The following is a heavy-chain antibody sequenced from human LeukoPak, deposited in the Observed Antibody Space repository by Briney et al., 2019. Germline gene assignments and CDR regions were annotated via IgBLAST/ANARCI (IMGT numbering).Heavy chain of an antibody. Sequence: ASVTVSCKASGYTFTSYYMHWVRQAPGQGLEWMGIINPSGGSTSYAQKFQGRVTMTRDTSTSTVYMELSSLRSEDTAVYYCARDSLTRAALDFWSGYSYFDYWGQGTLVTVSS. V-gene: IGHV1-46*01. CDR1: GYTFTSYY. CDR2: INPSGGST. CDR3: ARDSLTRAALDFWSGYSYFDY. D-gene: IGHD3-3*01. J-gene: IGHJ4*02.